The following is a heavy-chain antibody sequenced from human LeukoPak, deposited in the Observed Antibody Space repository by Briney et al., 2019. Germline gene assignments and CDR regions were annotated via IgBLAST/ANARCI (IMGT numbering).Heavy chain of an antibody. D-gene: IGHD3-3*01. CDR3: ARASMGVVIIPYYFDY. V-gene: IGHV4-31*03. CDR2: IYYSGST. J-gene: IGHJ4*02. Sequence: SETLSLTCTVSGGSISSGGYYWSWIRQHPGKGLEWIGYIYYSGSTYYNPSLKSRVTISVDTSKNQFSLKLSSVTAADTAVYHCARASMGVVIIPYYFDYWGQGTLVTVSS. CDR1: GGSISSGGYY.